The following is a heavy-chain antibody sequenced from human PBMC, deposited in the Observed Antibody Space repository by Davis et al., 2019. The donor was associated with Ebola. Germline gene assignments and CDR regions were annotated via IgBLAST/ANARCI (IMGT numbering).Heavy chain of an antibody. CDR1: GFTFSSYD. CDR2: IDTAGDT. V-gene: IGHV3-13*01. CDR3: ARDEGYSSGWYVVGGDY. D-gene: IGHD6-19*01. Sequence: GESLKISCAASGFTFSSYDMHWVRQATGKGLEWVSAIDTAGDTYYPGSVKGRFTISRENAKNSLYLQMNSLRAGDTAVYYCARDEGYSSGWYVVGGDYWGQGTLVTVSS. J-gene: IGHJ4*02.